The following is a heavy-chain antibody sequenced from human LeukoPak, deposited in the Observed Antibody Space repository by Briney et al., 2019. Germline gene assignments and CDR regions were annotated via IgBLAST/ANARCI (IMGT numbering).Heavy chain of an antibody. Sequence: ASVKVSSMASVYTFTNYDINWVRQATGQGLGWMGWMNPNSGNTGYAQKFQGRVTMTRDTSISTAYMELNSLRSEDTAVYYCATYSSSSVRGVDPWGQGTLVTVSS. CDR3: ATYSSSSVRGVDP. J-gene: IGHJ5*02. CDR2: MNPNSGNT. V-gene: IGHV1-8*01. D-gene: IGHD6-13*01. CDR1: VYTFTNYD.